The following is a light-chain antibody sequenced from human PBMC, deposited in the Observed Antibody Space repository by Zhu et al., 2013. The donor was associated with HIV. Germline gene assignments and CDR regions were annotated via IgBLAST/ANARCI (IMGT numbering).Light chain of an antibody. CDR3: SSYAGSNNFVV. Sequence: QSALTQPPSASGSPGHSVTISCTGTSSDVGGYNYVSWYQQHPGKAPKLMIYEVSNRPSGVPDRFSGSKSGNTASLTVSGLQAEDEADYYCSSYAGSNNFVVFGGGTKLTVL. CDR1: SSDVGGYNY. V-gene: IGLV2-8*01. J-gene: IGLJ2*01. CDR2: EVS.